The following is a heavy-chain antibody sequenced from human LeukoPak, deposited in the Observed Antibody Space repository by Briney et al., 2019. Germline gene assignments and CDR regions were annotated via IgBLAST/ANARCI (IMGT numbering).Heavy chain of an antibody. Sequence: GGSLRLSCAASGFTFSSYWMSWVRQAPGKGLEWVANIKKDGSEKYYADSVKGRFTISRDNAKNSLYLQVSRLRAEDTAVYYCARAQGYFDHWGQGTLVSVPS. CDR2: IKKDGSEK. J-gene: IGHJ4*02. CDR3: ARAQGYFDH. V-gene: IGHV3-7*01. CDR1: GFTFSSYW.